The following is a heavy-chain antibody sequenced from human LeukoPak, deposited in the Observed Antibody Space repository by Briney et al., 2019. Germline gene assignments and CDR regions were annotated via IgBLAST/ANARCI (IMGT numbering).Heavy chain of an antibody. CDR3: ARDPQGDFSYGMDV. Sequence: ASVKVSCKASGYTFTNYYMHWVRQAPGQGLEWMGVINPSGGHTDYAQKFQGRVTMTRDTSTSTVYMELSGLRSEDTAVYYCARDPQGDFSYGMDVWGQGTTVFVSS. CDR1: GYTFTNYY. V-gene: IGHV1-46*01. J-gene: IGHJ6*02. CDR2: INPSGGHT.